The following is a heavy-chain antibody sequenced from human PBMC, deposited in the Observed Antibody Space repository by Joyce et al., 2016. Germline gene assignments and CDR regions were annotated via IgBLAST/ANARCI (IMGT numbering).Heavy chain of an antibody. J-gene: IGHJ6*02. Sequence: EVQLVESGGGLVQPGGSLKLSCAVSGFTLSGSSVHWVRQGSGKGLEWVGEIRSKANGDAKAYAASVKGRFSISRDDSKNTAYLQMNSLKTEDTAVYYCSNYDLWSGYSPSRDVWGQGSTVTVSS. V-gene: IGHV3-73*02. D-gene: IGHD3-3*01. CDR2: IRSKANGDAK. CDR1: GFTLSGSS. CDR3: SNYDLWSGYSPSRDV.